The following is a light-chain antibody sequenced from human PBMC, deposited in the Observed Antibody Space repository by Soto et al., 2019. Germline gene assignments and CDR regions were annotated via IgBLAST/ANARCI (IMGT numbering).Light chain of an antibody. CDR1: QSISNW. V-gene: IGKV1-5*03. CDR2: KAS. Sequence: DIQMTQSPSTLSASVGDRVTITCRANQSISNWLAWYQQKPGKAPKLLIYKASSLESGVPSRFSGSGSGTEFTLTISSLQPNDFATYYCQQYNSYPWTFGQGTKVEIK. CDR3: QQYNSYPWT. J-gene: IGKJ1*01.